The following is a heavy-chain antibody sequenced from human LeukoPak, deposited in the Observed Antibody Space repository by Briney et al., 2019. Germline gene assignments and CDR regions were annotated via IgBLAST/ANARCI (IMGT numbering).Heavy chain of an antibody. V-gene: IGHV3-49*04. D-gene: IGHD4-17*01. CDR2: IRTKPYGGTP. J-gene: IGHJ3*01. Sequence: SGGSLRLSCRTSGFNFGDYAMSWVRQAPGQGLEWVGFIRTKPYGGTPDYAASVEGRFTISVDDSKSIAYLRMNSLETENTAVYYCTRDLHGDDAFDVWGQGTMVTVSS. CDR3: TRDLHGDDAFDV. CDR1: GFNFGDYA.